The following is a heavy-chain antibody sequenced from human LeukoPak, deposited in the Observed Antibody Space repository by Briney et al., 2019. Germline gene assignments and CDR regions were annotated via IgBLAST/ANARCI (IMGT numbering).Heavy chain of an antibody. CDR1: GYTFTSYG. J-gene: IGHJ4*02. D-gene: IGHD6-19*01. CDR2: ISAYNGNT. Sequence: ASVKVSCKASGYTFTSYGISWVRQAPGQGLEWMGWISAYNGNTNYAQKLQGRVTMTEDTSTDTAYMELSSLRSEDTAVYYCATVSVGSGWYLEGFDYWGQGTLVTVSS. CDR3: ATVSVGSGWYLEGFDY. V-gene: IGHV1-18*01.